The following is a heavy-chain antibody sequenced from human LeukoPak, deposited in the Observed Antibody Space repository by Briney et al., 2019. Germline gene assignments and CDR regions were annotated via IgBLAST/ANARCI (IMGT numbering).Heavy chain of an antibody. J-gene: IGHJ4*02. V-gene: IGHV4-39*01. CDR3: ARIDFDILTGYYFDY. Sequence: PSETLSLTCTVSGGSISSSSYYWGWIRQPPGKGLEWIGSIYYSGSTYYNPSLKSRVTISVDTSKNQFSLKLSSVTAADTAVYYCARIDFDILTGYYFDYWGQGTLVTVSS. CDR1: GGSISSSSYY. CDR2: IYYSGST. D-gene: IGHD3-9*01.